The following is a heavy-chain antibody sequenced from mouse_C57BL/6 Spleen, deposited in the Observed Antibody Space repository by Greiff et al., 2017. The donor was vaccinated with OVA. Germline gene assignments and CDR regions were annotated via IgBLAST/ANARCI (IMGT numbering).Heavy chain of an antibody. D-gene: IGHD2-13*01. V-gene: IGHV7-3*01. Sequence: DVMLVESGGGLVQPGGSLSLSCAASGFTFTDYYMSWVRQPPGKALEWLGFIRNKANGYTTEYSASVKVRFTISRDNSQSILSLHMHALRAEYSASYYCARYMCDSYFDYWGPGPTLPVSS. CDR1: GFTFTDYY. J-gene: IGHJ2*01. CDR2: IRNKANGYTT. CDR3: ARYMCDSYFDY.